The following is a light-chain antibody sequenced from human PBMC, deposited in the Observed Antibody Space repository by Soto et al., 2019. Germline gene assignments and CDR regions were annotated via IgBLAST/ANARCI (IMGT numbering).Light chain of an antibody. J-gene: IGKJ1*01. V-gene: IGKV3-11*01. CDR2: DAS. CDR3: QQRYNWPLT. Sequence: EIVLTQSPATLSLSPGERATLSCRASQSVSSELAWYQHKPGQAPRLLIYDASNRATGIPARFSGSGSGTDFTLTISSLEPEDFAVYYCQQRYNWPLTFGQGTKVEI. CDR1: QSVSSE.